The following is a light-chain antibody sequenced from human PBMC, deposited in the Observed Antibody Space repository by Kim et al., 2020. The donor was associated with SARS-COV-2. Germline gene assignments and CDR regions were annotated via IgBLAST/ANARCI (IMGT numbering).Light chain of an antibody. J-gene: IGLJ2*01. CDR1: KLGDKY. CDR3: QAWESSTAMV. V-gene: IGLV3-1*01. Sequence: SYELTHPPSVSVSPGQTASITCSGDKLGDKYACWYQQKPGQSPVLVIYHDSKRPSGIPERFSGSNSGNTATLTISGTQAMDEADYYCQAWESSTAMVFGG. CDR2: HDS.